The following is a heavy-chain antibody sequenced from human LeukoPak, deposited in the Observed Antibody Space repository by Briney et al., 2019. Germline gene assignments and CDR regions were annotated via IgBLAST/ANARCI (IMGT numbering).Heavy chain of an antibody. CDR2: IKQDGSEK. D-gene: IGHD3-3*01. CDR1: GFTFSSYW. J-gene: IGHJ5*02. V-gene: IGHV3-7*01. CDR3: ARVYYDFWSGSDNWFDP. Sequence: GGPLRLSCAASGFTFSSYWMSWVRQAPGKGLEWVANIKQDGSEKYYVDSVKGRFTISRDNAKNSLYLQMNSLRAEDTAVYYCARVYYDFWSGSDNWFDPWGQGTLVTVSS.